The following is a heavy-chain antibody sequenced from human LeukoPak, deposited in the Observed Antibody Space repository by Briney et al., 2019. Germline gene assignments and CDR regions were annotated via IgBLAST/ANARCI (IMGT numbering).Heavy chain of an antibody. CDR3: ARVHNYYDSSGYLNDY. CDR2: IIPIFGTA. CDR1: GGTFSSYA. V-gene: IGHV1-69*13. D-gene: IGHD3-22*01. Sequence: GASVKVSCKASGGTFSSYAISWVRQAPGQGLEWMGGIIPIFGTANYAQKFQGRVTITADESTSTAYMELSSLRSEDTAVYYCARVHNYYDSSGYLNDYWGQGTLVTVSS. J-gene: IGHJ4*02.